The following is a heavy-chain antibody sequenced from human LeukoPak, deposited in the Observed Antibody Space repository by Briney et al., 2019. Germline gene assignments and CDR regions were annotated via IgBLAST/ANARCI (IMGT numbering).Heavy chain of an antibody. CDR2: MNPNSGNT. CDR1: GYTFTGYY. V-gene: IGHV1-8*02. J-gene: IGHJ6*02. D-gene: IGHD6-6*01. Sequence: ASVKVSCKASGYTFTGYYMHWVRQATGQGLEWMGWMNPNSGNTGYAQKFQGRVTMTRNTSISTAYMELSSLRSEDTAVYYCARSRSSSFYYYYGMDVWGQGTTVTVSS. CDR3: ARSRSSSFYYYYGMDV.